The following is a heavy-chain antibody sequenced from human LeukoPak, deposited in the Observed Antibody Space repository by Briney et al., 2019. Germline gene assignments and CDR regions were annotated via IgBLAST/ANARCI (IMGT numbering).Heavy chain of an antibody. CDR1: GFTFSDYY. V-gene: IGHV3-11*04. Sequence: PGGSLRLSCAASGFTFSDYYMSWIRQAPGKGLEWVSYISSSGSTIYYADSVKGRFTISRDNAKNSLYLQMNSLRAEDTAVYYCARSVVPAATPGVYYYYGMDVWGQGTTVTVSS. CDR3: ARSVVPAATPGVYYYYGMDV. CDR2: ISSSGSTI. D-gene: IGHD2-2*01. J-gene: IGHJ6*02.